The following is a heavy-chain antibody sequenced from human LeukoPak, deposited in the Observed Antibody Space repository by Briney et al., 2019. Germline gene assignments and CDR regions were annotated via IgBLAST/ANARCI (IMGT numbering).Heavy chain of an antibody. V-gene: IGHV3-23*01. CDR1: GFTFSSYA. CDR3: ARDDRIAAAFIDY. J-gene: IGHJ4*02. D-gene: IGHD6-13*01. Sequence: PGGSLRLSCAASGFTFSSYAMNWVRQAPGKGLEWVSAISGSGYSTYYADSVKGRFTPSRDNSKNTLYLQMNSLRAEDTAVYYCARDDRIAAAFIDYWGQGTLVTVSS. CDR2: ISGSGYST.